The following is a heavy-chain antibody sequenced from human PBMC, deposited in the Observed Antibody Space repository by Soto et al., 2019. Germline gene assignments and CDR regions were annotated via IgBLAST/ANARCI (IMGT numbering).Heavy chain of an antibody. V-gene: IGHV3-30-3*01. J-gene: IGHJ6*02. Sequence: TVGSLRLSCAASGFTFSRYAMHWVRQAPGKGLEWVAVISYDGSNKYYADSVKGRFTISRDNSKNTLYLQMNSLRAEDTAVYYCAVPAAMYYYYGMDVWGQGTTVTVSS. D-gene: IGHD2-2*01. CDR3: AVPAAMYYYYGMDV. CDR2: ISYDGSNK. CDR1: GFTFSRYA.